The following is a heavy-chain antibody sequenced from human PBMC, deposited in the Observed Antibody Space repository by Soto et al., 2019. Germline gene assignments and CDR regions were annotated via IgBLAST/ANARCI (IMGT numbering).Heavy chain of an antibody. D-gene: IGHD5-18*01. CDR2: IQHDASNI. J-gene: IGHJ6*02. CDR3: VQVGWGYSFGNGMDD. Sequence: QVQLVESGGGVVQPGGSLRLSCAASGFSLSGYSMHWVRQAPGKGLDWVAVIQHDASNIYYADSVKGRFTISRDNSKNPLYLQMNDLTAEDTALYYCVQVGWGYSFGNGMDDWGQGTTVTVSS. V-gene: IGHV3-30-3*02. CDR1: GFSLSGYS.